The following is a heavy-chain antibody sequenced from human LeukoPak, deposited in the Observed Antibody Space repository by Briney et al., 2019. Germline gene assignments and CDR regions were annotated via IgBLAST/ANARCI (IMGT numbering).Heavy chain of an antibody. CDR2: INHSGST. V-gene: IGHV4-34*01. D-gene: IGHD6-6*01. J-gene: IGHJ4*02. CDR3: ARVPYNSSPFDC. Sequence: SETLSLTCAVYGGSFSGYYWSWIRQPPGKGLEWIGEINHSGSTNYNPSLESRVTISVDTSKNQFSLKLSSVTAADTAVYYCARVPYNSSPFDCWGQGTLVTVSS. CDR1: GGSFSGYY.